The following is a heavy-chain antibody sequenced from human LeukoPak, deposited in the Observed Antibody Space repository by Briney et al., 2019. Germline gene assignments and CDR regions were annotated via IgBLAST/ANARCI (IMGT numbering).Heavy chain of an antibody. CDR2: IRGSGDST. D-gene: IGHD6-13*01. CDR1: GFTFSTYA. Sequence: PGGSLRLSCAASGFTFSTYAMSWVRQAPGKGLEWVSAIRGSGDSTYYADSVKGRFTISRDNSRNTLYLQMNSLRAEDTAVYYCAKNPEEQLAPYYFDYWGQGTLVTVSS. CDR3: AKNPEEQLAPYYFDY. J-gene: IGHJ4*02. V-gene: IGHV3-23*01.